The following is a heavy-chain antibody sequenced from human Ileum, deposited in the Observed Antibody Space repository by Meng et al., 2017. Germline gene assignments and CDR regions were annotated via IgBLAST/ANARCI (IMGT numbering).Heavy chain of an antibody. CDR2: IYYDGSS. CDR1: NGSLTNANNY. D-gene: IGHD5-18*01. CDR3: AREFYVDTAMVIDS. J-gene: IGHJ4*02. Sequence: QVQLQESGPGLVKPSQTLSLTCTFSNGSLTNANNYWNWIRQAPGQALEHIGYIYYDGSSYATPSLKSRVTMSIDKSTNQFSLRLDSVTAADTAVYYCAREFYVDTAMVIDSWGPGALVTVSS. V-gene: IGHV4-30-4*01.